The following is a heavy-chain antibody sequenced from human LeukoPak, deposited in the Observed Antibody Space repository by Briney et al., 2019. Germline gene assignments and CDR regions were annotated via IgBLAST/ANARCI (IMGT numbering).Heavy chain of an antibody. CDR1: VYTFTSNG. V-gene: IGHV1-18*01. J-gene: IGHJ4*02. CDR2: ISANSGNT. CDR3: ARDKNYRLDY. D-gene: IGHD5-12*01. Sequence: GASVKVSCKASVYTFTSNGISWVRQAPGKGLEWMGWISANSGNTNYAQKMQGRVTMTTETSSSTAYMELRNLRSDDTAVYYCARDKNYRLDYWGQGTLVTVSS.